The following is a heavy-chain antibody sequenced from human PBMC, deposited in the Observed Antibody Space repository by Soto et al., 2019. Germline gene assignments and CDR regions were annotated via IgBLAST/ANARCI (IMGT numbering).Heavy chain of an antibody. CDR1: GITFSNAW. CDR3: GADSADIVVVPATFGTDV. J-gene: IGHJ6*02. CDR2: IKRINGGGTT. V-gene: IGHV3-15*01. D-gene: IGHD2-2*01. Sequence: GGSLRLSCAASGITFSNAWMTWVRQAPGKGREWVGRIKRINGGGTTDYAAPVKGRFTISRDDSKYTLYLQMHNLKTEDTAVYHGGADSADIVVVPATFGTDVWGQGTTVTVSS.